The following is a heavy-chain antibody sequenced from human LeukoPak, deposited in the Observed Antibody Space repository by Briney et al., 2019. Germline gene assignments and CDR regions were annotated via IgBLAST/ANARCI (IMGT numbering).Heavy chain of an antibody. J-gene: IGHJ4*02. CDR2: INHSGST. CDR1: GGSFSGYY. Sequence: PSETLSLTCAVYGGSFSGYYWSWIRQPPGKGLEWIGEINHSGSTNYNPSLKSRVTISVDTSKNQFSLKLSSVTAADTAVYYCATPRYCSGGSCQYFDYWGQGTLVTVSS. V-gene: IGHV4-34*01. D-gene: IGHD2-15*01. CDR3: ATPRYCSGGSCQYFDY.